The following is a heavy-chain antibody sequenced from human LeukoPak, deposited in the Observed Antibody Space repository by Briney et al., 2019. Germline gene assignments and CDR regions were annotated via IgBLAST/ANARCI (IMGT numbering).Heavy chain of an antibody. CDR1: GGSISSSSHY. J-gene: IGHJ4*02. CDR3: ARGPTVTSDY. V-gene: IGHV4-39*01. CDR2: IYYSGSS. Sequence: SETLSLTCTVSGGSISSSSHYWGCFRQPPGKGLEWIGYIYYSGSSFCKASLKSRVTMSVDTSKNQFSLRLNSVTAADTAVYYCARGPTVTSDYWGQGTLVTVSS. D-gene: IGHD4-17*01.